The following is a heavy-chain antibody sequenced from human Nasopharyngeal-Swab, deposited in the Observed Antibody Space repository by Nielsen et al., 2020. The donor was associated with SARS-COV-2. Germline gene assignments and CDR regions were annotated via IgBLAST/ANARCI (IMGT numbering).Heavy chain of an antibody. D-gene: IGHD1-26*01. J-gene: IGHJ6*02. CDR2: INSDGSST. V-gene: IGHV3-74*01. CDR1: GFTFSSYW. CDR3: ARGYGSYPYYYGMDV. Sequence: GESLKISCAASGFTFSSYWMHWVRQAPGKGLVWVSRINSDGSSTSYADSVKGRFTIPRDNAKNTLYLQMNSLRAEDTAVYYCARGYGSYPYYYGMDVWGQGTTVTVSS.